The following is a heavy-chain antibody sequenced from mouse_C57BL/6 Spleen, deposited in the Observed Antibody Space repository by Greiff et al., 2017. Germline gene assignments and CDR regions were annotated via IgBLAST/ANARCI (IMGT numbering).Heavy chain of an antibody. J-gene: IGHJ3*01. Sequence: EVKLQESGAELVRPGASVKLSCTASGFNIKDDYMHWVKQRPEQGLEWIGWIDPENGDTEYASKFQGKATITADTSSNTAYLQLSSLTSEDTAVYYCTLYDYDVWAYWGQGTLVTVSA. D-gene: IGHD2-4*01. CDR3: TLYDYDVWAY. CDR1: GFNIKDDY. V-gene: IGHV14-4*01. CDR2: IDPENGDT.